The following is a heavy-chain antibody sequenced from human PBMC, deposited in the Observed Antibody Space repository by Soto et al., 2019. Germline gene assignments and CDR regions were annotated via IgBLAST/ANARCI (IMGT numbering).Heavy chain of an antibody. CDR3: XXXXXWXQLSPLYYFDS. J-gene: IGHJ4*02. CDR1: GGPISSGDSY. Sequence: QVQLQESGPGLVKPSQTLSLTCTVSGGPISSGDSYWTWIRQHPGKGLEWIGYIYHSGSTFYNPXXXXXLXXXXXXXXXXXXXXXXXXXXXXXXVXXXXXXXXWXQLSPLYYFDSWGQGTLVTVSS. V-gene: IGHV4-30-4*01. CDR2: IYHSGST.